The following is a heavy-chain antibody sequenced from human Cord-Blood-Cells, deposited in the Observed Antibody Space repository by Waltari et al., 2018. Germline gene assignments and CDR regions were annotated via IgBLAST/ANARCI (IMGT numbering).Heavy chain of an antibody. CDR1: GGSISSSSYY. V-gene: IGHV4-39*01. Sequence: QLQLQESGPGLVKPSETLSLTCTVSGGSISSSSYYWGWIRQPPGKGLEWIGSIYYSGSTYYTPALKSRVTISVDTSKTQFSLKVISVTAADTAVYYCARLLYSGSYYYYYMDVWGKGTTVTVSS. D-gene: IGHD1-26*01. J-gene: IGHJ6*03. CDR2: IYYSGST. CDR3: ARLLYSGSYYYYYMDV.